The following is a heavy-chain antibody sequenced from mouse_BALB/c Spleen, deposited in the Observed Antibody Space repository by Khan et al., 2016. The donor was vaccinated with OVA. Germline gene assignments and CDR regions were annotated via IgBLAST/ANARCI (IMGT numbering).Heavy chain of an antibody. Sequence: QVRLQQSGAELVKPGASVKLSCTASGYTFTSFYIYWVKQRPGQGLEWIGEINPNNGGTNVNEKFKSKATLTVDKSSSTAYLELSSLTSEDSAVFDGTRGGYGSPCTYWGQGTLVTVSA. J-gene: IGHJ3*01. CDR2: INPNNGGT. V-gene: IGHV1S81*02. D-gene: IGHD2-10*02. CDR3: TRGGYGSPCTY. CDR1: GYTFTSFY.